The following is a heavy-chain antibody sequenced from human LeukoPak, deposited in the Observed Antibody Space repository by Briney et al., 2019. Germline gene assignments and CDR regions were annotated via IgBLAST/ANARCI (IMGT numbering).Heavy chain of an antibody. Sequence: GGSLRLSCAASGFTFSSYSMNWVRQAPGKGLEWVSSISSSGSYIYYADSVKGRFTISRDNSKNSLYLQMNSLRAEDTAVYYCARVTTYDFWSGKFDAFAIWGQGTMVTVSS. CDR3: ARVTTYDFWSGKFDAFAI. CDR1: GFTFSSYS. J-gene: IGHJ3*02. V-gene: IGHV3-21*01. D-gene: IGHD3-3*01. CDR2: ISSSGSYI.